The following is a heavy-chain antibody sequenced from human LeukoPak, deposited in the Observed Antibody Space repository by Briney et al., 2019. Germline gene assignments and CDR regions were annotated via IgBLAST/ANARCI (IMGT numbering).Heavy chain of an antibody. CDR2: INHSGST. V-gene: IGHV4-34*01. J-gene: IGHJ4*02. CDR3: ARVLSSSWYYFDY. Sequence: PSETLSLTCAVYGGSFSGYYWSWIRQPPGKGLEWIGEINHSGSTNYNPSLKSRVTISVDTSKNQFSLKLSSVTAADTAVYYCARVLSSSWYYFDYWGQGTLVTVSS. D-gene: IGHD6-13*01. CDR1: GGSFSGYY.